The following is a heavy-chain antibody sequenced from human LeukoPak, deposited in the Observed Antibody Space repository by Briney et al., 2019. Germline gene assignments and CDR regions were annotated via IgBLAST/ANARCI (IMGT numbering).Heavy chain of an antibody. CDR1: GFTVNNNY. Sequence: GGSLRLSCAASGFTVNNNYMTGVRQAPGKGLEWVSVIYSGGNTYYADSVKGRCTISRDNSKNTLYLQMNSLRAEDTAVYYCARIKSGIDYWGQGTLVTVSS. CDR2: IYSGGNT. V-gene: IGHV3-53*01. CDR3: ARIKSGIDY. D-gene: IGHD6-25*01. J-gene: IGHJ4*02.